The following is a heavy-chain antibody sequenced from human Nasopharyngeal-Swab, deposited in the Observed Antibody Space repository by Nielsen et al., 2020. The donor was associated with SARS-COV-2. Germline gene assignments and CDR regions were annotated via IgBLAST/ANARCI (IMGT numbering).Heavy chain of an antibody. V-gene: IGHV4-59*01. J-gene: IGHJ6*03. CDR3: ARDRPMVRGVASGGAHYYYYYMDV. D-gene: IGHD3-10*01. CDR1: GGSISSYY. CDR2: IYYSGST. Sequence: LETLPLTCTVSGGSISSYYWSWIRQPPGKGLEWIGYIYYSGSTNYNPSLKSRVTISVDTSKNQFSLKLSSVTAADTAVYYCARDRPMVRGVASGGAHYYYYYMDVWGKGTTVTVSS.